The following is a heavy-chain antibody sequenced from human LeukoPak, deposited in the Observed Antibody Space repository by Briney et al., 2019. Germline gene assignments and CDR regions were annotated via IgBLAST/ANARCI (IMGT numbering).Heavy chain of an antibody. CDR1: GGSISSYY. V-gene: IGHV4-59*01. CDR2: IYYSEST. CDR3: ARVGGGYSYGFNYYYYGMDV. Sequence: PSETLSLTCTVSGGSISSYYWSWIRQPPGKGLEWIGYIYYSESTNYNPSLKSRVTISVDTSKNQFSLKLSSVTAADTAVYYCARVGGGYSYGFNYYYYGMDVWGQGTTVTVSS. D-gene: IGHD5-18*01. J-gene: IGHJ6*02.